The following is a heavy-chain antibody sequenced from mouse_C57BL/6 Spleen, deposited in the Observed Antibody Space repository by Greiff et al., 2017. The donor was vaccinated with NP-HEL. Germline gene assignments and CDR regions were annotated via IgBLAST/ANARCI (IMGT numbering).Heavy chain of an antibody. D-gene: IGHD2-12*01. CDR3: TSAYDGYAMGD. V-gene: IGHV14-4*01. Sequence: EVQLQQSGAELVRPGASVKLSCTASGFNIKDYYMHWVKQRPEQGLEWIGWIDPENGDTEYASKFQGKATITADTSSNTAYLQLSSLASEDTGVYYCTSAYDGYAMGDWGQGASVTVSS. J-gene: IGHJ4*01. CDR1: GFNIKDYY. CDR2: IDPENGDT.